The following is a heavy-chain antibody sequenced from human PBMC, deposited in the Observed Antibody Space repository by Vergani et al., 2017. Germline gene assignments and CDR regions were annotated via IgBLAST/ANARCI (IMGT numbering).Heavy chain of an antibody. CDR3: AHMVPVGTKTGIVVAHFDY. CDR2: IYWNDDK. CDR1: GFSLSTSGVG. D-gene: IGHD3-22*01. V-gene: IGHV2-5*01. J-gene: IGHJ4*02. Sequence: QITLKESGPTLVKPTQTLTLTCTFSGFSLSTSGVGVGWIRQPPGKALEWLALIYWNDDKRYSPSLKSRLTITKETSKNPVVLTMTHMDPVDTATYYCAHMVPVGTKTGIVVAHFDYWGQGTLVTVSS.